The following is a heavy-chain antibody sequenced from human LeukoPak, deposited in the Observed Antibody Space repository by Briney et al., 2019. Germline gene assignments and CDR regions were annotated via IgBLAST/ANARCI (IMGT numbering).Heavy chain of an antibody. J-gene: IGHJ4*02. D-gene: IGHD1-26*01. Sequence: SETLSLTCTVSGGSISRDYWGWIRQPPGKGLEWIGSIYYSGSTYYNPSLKSRVTISVDTSKNQFSLKLSSVTAADTAVYYCARDSLSVGAGDYWGQGTLVTVSS. CDR1: GGSISRDY. CDR2: IYYSGST. CDR3: ARDSLSVGAGDY. V-gene: IGHV4-39*07.